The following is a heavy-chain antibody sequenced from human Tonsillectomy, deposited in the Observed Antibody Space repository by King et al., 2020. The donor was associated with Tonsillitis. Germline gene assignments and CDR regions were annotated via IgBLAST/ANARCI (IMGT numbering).Heavy chain of an antibody. J-gene: IGHJ3*02. V-gene: IGHV3-74*01. CDR2: INSDGSST. Sequence: VQLVESGGGLVQPGGFLRLSCAASGFTFSSYWMHWVRQAPGKGLVWVSRINSDGSSTSYADSVKGRFTISRDNAKNTLYLQMNSLRAEDTAVYYCAREEWLLRAFDIWGQGTMVTVSS. D-gene: IGHD3-3*01. CDR1: GFTFSSYW. CDR3: AREEWLLRAFDI.